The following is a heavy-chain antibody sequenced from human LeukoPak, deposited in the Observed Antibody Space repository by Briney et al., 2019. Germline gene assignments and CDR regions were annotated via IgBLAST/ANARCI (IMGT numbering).Heavy chain of an antibody. CDR2: IYLNSGGT. V-gene: IGHV1-2*02. Sequence: ASVKDSCKASGYIFTAYYMHWLRQAPGQGLGWMGWIYLNSGGTDSAQNFQGRVTMTRDTFISTAYMQLSSLRSDDAAVYYCARGSGYDYPAFDIWGQGTMVTVSS. CDR3: ARGSGYDYPAFDI. CDR1: GYIFTAYY. D-gene: IGHD5-12*01. J-gene: IGHJ3*02.